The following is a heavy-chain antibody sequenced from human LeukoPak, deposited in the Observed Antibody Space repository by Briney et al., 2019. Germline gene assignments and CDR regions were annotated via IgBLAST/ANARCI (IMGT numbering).Heavy chain of an antibody. J-gene: IGHJ5*02. V-gene: IGHV3-23*01. Sequence: PGGSLRLSCAASGFTFSSYAMSWVRQAPGKGLGWVSAISGSGGSTYYADSVKGRFTISRDNSKNTLYLQMNSLRAEDTAVYYCAKDHSAWPGGWFDPWGQGTLVTVSS. CDR3: AKDHSAWPGGWFDP. CDR2: ISGSGGST. D-gene: IGHD3-10*01. CDR1: GFTFSSYA.